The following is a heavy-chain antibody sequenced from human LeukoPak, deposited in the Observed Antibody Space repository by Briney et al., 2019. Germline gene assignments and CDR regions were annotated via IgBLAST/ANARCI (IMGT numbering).Heavy chain of an antibody. D-gene: IGHD3-10*01. CDR2: ISYDGSNK. CDR1: GFTFSSYA. CDR3: ARDGLYYGSGSYSYLDY. Sequence: GGSLRLSCAASGFTFSSYAMHWVRQAPGKGLEWVAVISYDGSNKYYADSVKGRFTISRDNSKNTLYLQMNSLRAEDTAVYYCARDGLYYGSGSYSYLDYWGQGTLVTVSS. V-gene: IGHV3-30-3*01. J-gene: IGHJ4*02.